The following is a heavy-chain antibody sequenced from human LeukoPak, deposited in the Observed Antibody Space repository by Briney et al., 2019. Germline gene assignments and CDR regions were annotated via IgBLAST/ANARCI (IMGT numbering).Heavy chain of an antibody. CDR3: ARDGTSTDDY. D-gene: IGHD1-26*01. CDR2: ISGNNDNP. V-gene: IGHV1-18*01. J-gene: IGHJ4*02. CDR1: GYTFSNFG. Sequence: ASVRVSCKASGYTFSNFGINWVRQAPGQGLEWMGWISGNNDNPNYGQKFQGRFTVTTDSSTNTAYMELRNLRFDDTAVYYCARDGTSTDDYWGQGTLVTVSS.